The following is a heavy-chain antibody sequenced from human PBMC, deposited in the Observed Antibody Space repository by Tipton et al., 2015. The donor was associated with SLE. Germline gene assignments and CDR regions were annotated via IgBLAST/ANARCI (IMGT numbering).Heavy chain of an antibody. V-gene: IGHV4-59*08. CDR1: GGSISGYY. Sequence: GSLRLSCTVSGGSISGYYWSWVRQPPGKGLEWIGYIYSGGTTNYNPSLRSRVTMSVDTSQNQFSLKLSSVTAADTAVYYCARHGGYWYFDFWGRGTLVTVSS. CDR3: ARHGGYWYFDF. D-gene: IGHD3-16*01. CDR2: IYSGGTT. J-gene: IGHJ2*01.